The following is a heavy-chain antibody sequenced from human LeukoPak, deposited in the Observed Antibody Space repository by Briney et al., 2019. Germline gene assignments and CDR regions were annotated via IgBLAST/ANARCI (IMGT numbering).Heavy chain of an antibody. V-gene: IGHV3-30*18. J-gene: IGHJ4*02. Sequence: PGGSLRLSCAASGFTFSSYGMPWVRQAPGKGLEWVAVISYDGSNKYYADSVKGRFTISRDNSKNTLYLQMNSLRAEDTTVYYCANGGEQLVPSTPNYWGQGTLVTVSS. CDR3: ANGGEQLVPSTPNY. CDR2: ISYDGSNK. CDR1: GFTFSSYG. D-gene: IGHD6-13*01.